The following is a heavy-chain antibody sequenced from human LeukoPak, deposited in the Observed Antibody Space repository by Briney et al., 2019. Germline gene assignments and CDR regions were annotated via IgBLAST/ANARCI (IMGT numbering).Heavy chain of an antibody. D-gene: IGHD5-18*01. CDR1: GFTFSNYA. Sequence: GGSLRLSCAASGFTFSNYAMHWVRQAPGKGLEWVAVIWSDGGDKYYADSVKGRFTISRDNSKNTLFLQMNGVRAEDTAVYYCARYSSTTNFYYGMDVWGQGTTVTVS. V-gene: IGHV3-33*08. CDR3: ARYSSTTNFYYGMDV. J-gene: IGHJ6*02. CDR2: IWSDGGDK.